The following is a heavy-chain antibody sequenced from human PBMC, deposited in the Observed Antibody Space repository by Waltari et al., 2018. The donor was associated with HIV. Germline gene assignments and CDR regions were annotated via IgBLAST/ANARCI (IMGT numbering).Heavy chain of an antibody. CDR3: ARERWDRSDSDWYLDL. J-gene: IGHJ2*01. D-gene: IGHD1-26*01. Sequence: VQLIESGGGVVQPGRSLRLSCEAAEFTFSAYGLHWVRQAPGKGLEWVANIYYHGSKKDHADAVKGRFTISRDNSMNTVYLQMNNLKVEDTAVYYCARERWDRSDSDWYLDLWGRGTLVTVSP. CDR2: IYYHGSKK. CDR1: EFTFSAYG. V-gene: IGHV3-33*01.